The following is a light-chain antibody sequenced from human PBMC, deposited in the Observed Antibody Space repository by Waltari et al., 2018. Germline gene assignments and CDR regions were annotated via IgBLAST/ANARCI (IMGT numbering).Light chain of an antibody. CDR2: GAS. Sequence: IQLTQSPSSLSAAVGDRVTIPCRASQGISTYLGWYQQKPGKAPHLLIYGASTLQGGVPSRFSGSGSGTDFTLTISDLQPEDSATYYCQQLKDYPTTFGRGTRLEIK. V-gene: IGKV1-9*01. CDR1: QGISTY. J-gene: IGKJ5*01. CDR3: QQLKDYPTT.